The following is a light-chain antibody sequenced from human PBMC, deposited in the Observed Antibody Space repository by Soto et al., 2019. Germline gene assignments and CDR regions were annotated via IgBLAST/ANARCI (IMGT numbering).Light chain of an antibody. CDR2: GAS. J-gene: IGKJ1*01. CDR3: QQYNNWPPMA. Sequence: EIVMTQSPATLSVSPGERATSPCRASQGFTSNLAWYQQKPGQAPRLLIYGASTRATGIPARFSGSGSGTEFTLTISSLQSEDFAVYYCQQYNNWPPMAFGQGTKVEIK. V-gene: IGKV3-15*01. CDR1: QGFTSN.